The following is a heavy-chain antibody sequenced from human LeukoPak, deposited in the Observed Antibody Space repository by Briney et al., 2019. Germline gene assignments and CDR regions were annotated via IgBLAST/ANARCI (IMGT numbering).Heavy chain of an antibody. V-gene: IGHV1-46*01. J-gene: IGHJ4*02. Sequence: ASVTVSCKASGYTFTSYYMHWVRQAPGQGLEWMGIINPSGGSTSYAQKFQGRVTMTRDTSTSTVYMELSSLRSEDTAVYYCARSGHSYYFDYWGQGTLVTVSS. CDR1: GYTFTSYY. CDR2: INPSGGST. CDR3: ARSGHSYYFDY. D-gene: IGHD6-6*01.